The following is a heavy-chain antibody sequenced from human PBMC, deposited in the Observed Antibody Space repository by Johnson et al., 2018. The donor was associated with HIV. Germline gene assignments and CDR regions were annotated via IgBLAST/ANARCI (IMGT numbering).Heavy chain of an antibody. J-gene: IGHJ3*02. V-gene: IGHV3-30*02. CDR3: ARASTPWGGDYVDYAFDI. CDR2: IRYDGSNK. D-gene: IGHD4-17*01. CDR1: GFTFRTNG. Sequence: QVQVVESGGGVVQPGGPLRISCAASGFTFRTNGMHWVRQAPGKGLEWVVFIRYDGSNKYYADSVKGRFTLSRDNAKNSLYLQMNSLRAEDTAVYYCARASTPWGGDYVDYAFDIWGQGTMVTVSS.